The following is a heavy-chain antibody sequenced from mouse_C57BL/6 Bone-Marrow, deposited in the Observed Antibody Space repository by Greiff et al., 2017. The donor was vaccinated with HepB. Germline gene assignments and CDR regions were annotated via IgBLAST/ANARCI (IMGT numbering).Heavy chain of an antibody. J-gene: IGHJ1*03. CDR3: ARGITTVVATDWYFDV. V-gene: IGHV1-36*01. CDR1: GFTFTDYY. Sequence: EVQLQQSGPVLVKPGPSVKISCKASGFTFTDYYMHWVKQSHGKSLEWIGLVYPYNGGTSYNQKFKGKATLTVDTSSSTAYMELNSLTSEDSAVYYCARGITTVVATDWYFDVWGTGTTVTVSS. D-gene: IGHD1-1*01. CDR2: VYPYNGGT.